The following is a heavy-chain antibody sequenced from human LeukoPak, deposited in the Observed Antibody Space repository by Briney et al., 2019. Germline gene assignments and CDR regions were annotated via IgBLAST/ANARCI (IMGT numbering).Heavy chain of an antibody. J-gene: IGHJ4*02. CDR3: AADPLYYYYDSSGYLGY. D-gene: IGHD3-22*01. Sequence: SVKVSCKPSGFTFTSSVMQWVRQARGQRREGIGWIVVGSGTTNCAQKFQERVTITRDMSTSTAYMELSSLRSEDTAVYYCAADPLYYYYDSSGYLGYWGQGTLVTVSS. CDR1: GFTFTSSV. CDR2: IVVGSGTT. V-gene: IGHV1-58*02.